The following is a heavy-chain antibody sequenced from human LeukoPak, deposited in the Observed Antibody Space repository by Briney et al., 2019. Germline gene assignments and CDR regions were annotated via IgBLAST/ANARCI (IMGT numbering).Heavy chain of an antibody. V-gene: IGHV4-34*01. J-gene: IGHJ4*02. D-gene: IGHD2-2*01. Sequence: PAETLSLTCAVYGGSFSGYYWSWIRQPPGQGLEWIGEINHSGSTNYNPSLKSRVTISVDTSTNQFSLKLSSVTAADTAVYYCARVSVHAGSDYWGEGTLVTVSS. CDR2: INHSGST. CDR3: ARVSVHAGSDY. CDR1: GGSFSGYY.